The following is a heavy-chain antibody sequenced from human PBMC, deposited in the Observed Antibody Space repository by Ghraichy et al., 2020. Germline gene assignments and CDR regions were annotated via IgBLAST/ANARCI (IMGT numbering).Heavy chain of an antibody. V-gene: IGHV6-1*01. D-gene: IGHD3-3*01. CDR2: TYYRSKWYN. CDR1: GDSVSSNSAA. CDR3: ARVGGPPSRITYYDFWSGYYYYFDY. J-gene: IGHJ4*02. Sequence: SQTLSLTCAISGDSVSSNSAAWNWIRQSPSRGLEWLGRTYYRSKWYNDYAVSVKSRITINPDTSKNQFSLQLNSVTPEDTAVYYCARVGGPPSRITYYDFWSGYYYYFDYWGQGTLVTVSS.